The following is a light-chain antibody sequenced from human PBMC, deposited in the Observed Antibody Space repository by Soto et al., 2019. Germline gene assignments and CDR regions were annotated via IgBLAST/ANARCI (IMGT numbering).Light chain of an antibody. J-gene: IGLJ2*01. CDR1: SSDIGSYNF. Sequence: QSALTQPASVSGSPGQSITISCTGTSSDIGSYNFVSWYQQHPDKAPKLILYEVSHRPSGVSNRFSGSKSGNTASLTISGLQADDEADYQCSSYSPTTSVIFGRGTKVTVL. CDR2: EVS. CDR3: SSYSPTTSVI. V-gene: IGLV2-14*01.